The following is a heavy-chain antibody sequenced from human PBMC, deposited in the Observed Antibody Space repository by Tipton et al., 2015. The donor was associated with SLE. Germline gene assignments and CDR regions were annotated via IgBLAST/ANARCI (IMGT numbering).Heavy chain of an antibody. CDR3: AKYDTSGYYYVD. J-gene: IGHJ4*02. V-gene: IGHV4-39*01. CDR2: IYYSGST. D-gene: IGHD3-22*01. CDR1: GGSISSSSYY. Sequence: GLVKPSETLSLTCTVSGGSISSSSYYWGWIRQPPGKGLEWIGSIYYSGSTYYNPSLKSRVTISVDTSKNQFSLKLSSVTAADTAVYYCAKYDTSGYYYVDWGQGTLVTVSS.